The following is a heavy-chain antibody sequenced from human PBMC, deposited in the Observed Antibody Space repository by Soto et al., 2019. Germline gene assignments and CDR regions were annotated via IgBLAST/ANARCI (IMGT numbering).Heavy chain of an antibody. CDR1: GYTFTSYD. V-gene: IGHV1-8*01. J-gene: IGHJ6*02. CDR3: ARGDEYYGSGSYYYYYYGMDV. Sequence: ASVKVSYKASGYTFTSYDINWVRQATGQGLEWMGWMNPNSGNTGYAQKFQGRVTMTRNTSISTAYMELSSLRSEDTAVYYCARGDEYYGSGSYYYYYYGMDVWGQGTTVTVSS. CDR2: MNPNSGNT. D-gene: IGHD3-10*01.